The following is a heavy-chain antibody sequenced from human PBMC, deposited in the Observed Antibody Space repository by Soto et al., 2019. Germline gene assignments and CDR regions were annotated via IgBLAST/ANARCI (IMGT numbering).Heavy chain of an antibody. CDR3: ARDFKRYRSPPGPLEY. D-gene: IGHD6-13*01. J-gene: IGHJ4*02. Sequence: QVQLRESGPGLVKPSQTLSLTCTVSGDSISSGDYYWSWIRQPPGKGLEWIGCIYYSGNTYYNPSLKRRFGLSVVTSTYKCSLQRSSVTVADSAVYSCARDFKRYRSPPGPLEYWCLGTLVTVPS. CDR1: GDSISSGDYY. CDR2: IYYSGNT. V-gene: IGHV4-30-4*01.